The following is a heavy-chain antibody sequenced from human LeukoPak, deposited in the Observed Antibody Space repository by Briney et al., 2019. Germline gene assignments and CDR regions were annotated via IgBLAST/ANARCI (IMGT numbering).Heavy chain of an antibody. Sequence: ASVKVSCKASGYTFTGYYMHWVRQAPGQGLEWMGWINPNSGGTNYAQKFQGRVTMTRDTSISTAHMELSRLRSDDTAVYYCAREYSYGLQSLFDYWGQGTLVTVSS. J-gene: IGHJ4*02. CDR1: GYTFTGYY. V-gene: IGHV1-2*02. CDR2: INPNSGGT. CDR3: AREYSYGLQSLFDY. D-gene: IGHD5-18*01.